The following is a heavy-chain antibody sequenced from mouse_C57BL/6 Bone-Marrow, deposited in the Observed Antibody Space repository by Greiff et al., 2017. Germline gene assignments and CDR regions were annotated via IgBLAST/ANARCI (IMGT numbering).Heavy chain of an antibody. J-gene: IGHJ4*01. Sequence: QVQLQQPGAELVKPGASVKMSCKASGYTFTSYWITWVKQRPGQGLEWIGDIYPGSGSTNYNEKFKSKATLTVDTSSSTAYMQLSSLTSEDSAVYYCAGMITTDYYAMDYWGQGTSVTVSS. CDR1: GYTFTSYW. D-gene: IGHD2-4*01. V-gene: IGHV1-55*01. CDR3: AGMITTDYYAMDY. CDR2: IYPGSGST.